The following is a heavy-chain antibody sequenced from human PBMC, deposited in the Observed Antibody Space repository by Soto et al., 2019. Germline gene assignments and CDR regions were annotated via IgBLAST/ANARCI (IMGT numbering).Heavy chain of an antibody. CDR3: AKDQLLWFGELLDAPHYFDY. D-gene: IGHD3-10*01. Sequence: GGSLRLSCAASGFTFSSYGMHWVRQAPGKGLEWVAVISYDGSNKYYADSVKGRFTISRDNSKNTLYLQMNSLRAEDTAVYYCAKDQLLWFGELLDAPHYFDYWGQGTLVTVSS. V-gene: IGHV3-30*18. CDR2: ISYDGSNK. J-gene: IGHJ4*02. CDR1: GFTFSSYG.